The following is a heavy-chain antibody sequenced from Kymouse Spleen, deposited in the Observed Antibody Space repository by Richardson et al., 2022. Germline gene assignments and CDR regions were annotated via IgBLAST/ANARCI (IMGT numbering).Heavy chain of an antibody. V-gene: IGHV3-9*01. Sequence: EVQLVESGGGLVQPGRSLRLSCAASGFTFDDYAMHWVRQAPGKGLEWVSGISWNSGSIGYADSVKGRFTISRDNAKNSLYLQMNSLRAEDTALYYCAKDSLSSGWFNWFDPWGQGTLVTVSS. CDR3: AKDSLSSGWFNWFDP. D-gene: IGHD6-19*01. CDR1: GFTFDDYA. CDR2: ISWNSGSI. J-gene: IGHJ5*02.